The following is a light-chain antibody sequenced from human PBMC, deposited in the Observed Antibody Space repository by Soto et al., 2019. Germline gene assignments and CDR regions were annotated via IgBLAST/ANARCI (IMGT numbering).Light chain of an antibody. V-gene: IGKV3-20*01. CDR1: RSVTSNW. CDR2: GAS. CDR3: QQYGSYPGT. Sequence: ETVLPQFPGTLFFSSGEKSPLYCRGSRSVTSNWLAWYQQRPGQAPRLLIYGASSRATGVPDRFSGSGSGTDFTLTISRLEPEDFAVYYCQQYGSYPGTFGQGTKVDIK. J-gene: IGKJ1*01.